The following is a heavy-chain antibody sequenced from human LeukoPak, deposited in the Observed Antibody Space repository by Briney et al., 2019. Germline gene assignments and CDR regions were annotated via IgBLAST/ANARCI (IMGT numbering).Heavy chain of an antibody. D-gene: IGHD6-19*01. Sequence: GGSLRLSCAVSGFTFDDYAMHWVRQAPGKGLEWVSDISWNSGSIGYADSVKGRFTISRDNAKNSLYLQMNSLRAEDTALYYCAKAVSGAVAGSFDYWGQGTLVTVSS. CDR1: GFTFDDYA. J-gene: IGHJ4*02. CDR3: AKAVSGAVAGSFDY. V-gene: IGHV3-9*01. CDR2: ISWNSGSI.